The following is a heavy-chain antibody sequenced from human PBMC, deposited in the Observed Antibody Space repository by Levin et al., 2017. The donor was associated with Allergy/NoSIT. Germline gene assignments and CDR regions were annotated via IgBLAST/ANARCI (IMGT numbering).Heavy chain of an antibody. CDR1: GFQFSLYG. CDR3: AKRGYCSGNTCQSHDAIDV. Sequence: SCAASGFQFSLYGMHWVRQAPGKGLEWVALIVFDGNDQYYADSVKGRFTISRDNSKNKLYLQMSSLRENDTAIYYCAKRGYCSGNTCQSHDAIDVWGQGTLVIVSS. V-gene: IGHV3-30*18. J-gene: IGHJ3*01. CDR2: IVFDGNDQ. D-gene: IGHD2-15*01.